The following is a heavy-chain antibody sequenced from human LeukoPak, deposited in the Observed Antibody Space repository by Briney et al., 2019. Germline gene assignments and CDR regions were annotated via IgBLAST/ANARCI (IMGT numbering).Heavy chain of an antibody. CDR2: IRSKANNYAT. CDR1: GFIFSGSA. CDR3: TSTIFYYFDY. D-gene: IGHD3-9*01. Sequence: GGSLRLSCAASGFIFSGSAMHWVRQASGKGLEWVGRIRSKANNYATAYAASVKGRFTISRDDSKNTAYLQMKSLKTEDTAVYYCTSTIFYYFDYWGQGTLVTVSS. V-gene: IGHV3-73*01. J-gene: IGHJ4*02.